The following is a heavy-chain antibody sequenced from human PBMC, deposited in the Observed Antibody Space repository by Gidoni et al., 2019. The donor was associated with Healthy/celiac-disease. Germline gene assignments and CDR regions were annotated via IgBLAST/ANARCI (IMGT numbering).Heavy chain of an antibody. CDR2: IIPILGIA. CDR3: ARRRGHYDSSGYYHAFDI. J-gene: IGHJ3*02. V-gene: IGHV1-69*02. Sequence: QVQLVQSGAEVKKPGYSVKVSCKASGGTFSSYTISWVRQAPGQGLEWMGRIIPILGIANYAQKFQGRVTITADKSTSTAYMELSSLRSEDTAVYYCARRRGHYDSSGYYHAFDIWGQGTMVTVSS. CDR1: GGTFSSYT. D-gene: IGHD3-22*01.